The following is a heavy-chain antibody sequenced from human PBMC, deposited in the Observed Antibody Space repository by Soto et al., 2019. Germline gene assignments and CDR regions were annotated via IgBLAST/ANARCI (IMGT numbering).Heavy chain of an antibody. CDR1: GGSVSSGAYY. Sequence: PSETLSLTCTVSGGSVSSGAYYWTWIRQRPGKGLEWIGYIYYSGSTYYSPSLKSRLSMSLDTSKNQFSLRLSSVTAADTAMYYCARARLRAVYAFDIWGQGTMVTVSS. V-gene: IGHV4-31*03. D-gene: IGHD5-12*01. CDR2: IYYSGST. CDR3: ARARLRAVYAFDI. J-gene: IGHJ3*02.